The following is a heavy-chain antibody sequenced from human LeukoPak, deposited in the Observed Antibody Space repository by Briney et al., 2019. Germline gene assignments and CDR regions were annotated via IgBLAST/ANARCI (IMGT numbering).Heavy chain of an antibody. CDR3: ARSPNSGYDPFDY. V-gene: IGHV4-39*01. D-gene: IGHD5-12*01. CDR2: IYYSGST. CDR1: GGSISSSSYY. Sequence: SETLSLTCTVSGGSISSSSYYWGWIRQPPGKGLEWIGSIYYSGSTYYNPSLKSRVTISVDTSKNQFSLKLSSVTAADTAVYYCARSPNSGYDPFDYWGQGTLVTVSS. J-gene: IGHJ4*02.